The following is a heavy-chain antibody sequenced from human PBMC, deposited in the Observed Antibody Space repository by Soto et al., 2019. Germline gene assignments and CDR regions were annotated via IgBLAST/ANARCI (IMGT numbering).Heavy chain of an antibody. D-gene: IGHD5-18*01. CDR3: ARGHNYGYPTFDS. CDR2: IYYSGST. CDR1: GGSVSSGSYY. V-gene: IGHV4-61*01. Sequence: SETLSLTCTVSGGSVSSGSYYWSWIRQPPGKGLEWIGYIYYSGSTNYNPSLRSRVTISVDTSKNQFSLRLSSVTAADTAVYYCARGHNYGYPTFDSWGQGTLVTVSS. J-gene: IGHJ4*02.